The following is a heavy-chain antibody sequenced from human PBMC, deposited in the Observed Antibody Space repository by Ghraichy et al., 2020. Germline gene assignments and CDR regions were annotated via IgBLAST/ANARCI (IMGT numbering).Heavy chain of an antibody. D-gene: IGHD2-15*01. J-gene: IGHJ6*02. CDR1: GFTFSSYS. V-gene: IGHV3-21*01. Sequence: GGSLRLSCAASGFTFSSYSMNWVRQAPGKGLEWVASISSSSSYIYYADSVKGRFTISRDNAKNSLYLQMNSLRAEDTAVYYCARENVDTAMVPYCSGGSCSNYYYYGMDVWGQGTTVTVSS. CDR3: ARENVDTAMVPYCSGGSCSNYYYYGMDV. CDR2: ISSSSSYI.